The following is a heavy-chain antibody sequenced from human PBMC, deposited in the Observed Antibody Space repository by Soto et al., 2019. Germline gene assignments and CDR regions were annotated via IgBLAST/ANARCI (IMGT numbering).Heavy chain of an antibody. CDR2: IYYSGST. Sequence: TLSLTCTVSGGSISSYYWSWIRQPPGKGLEWIGYIYYSGSTNYNPSLKSRVTISVDTSKNQFSLKLSSVTAADTAVYYCARVKPPQQLSFAAYYYYGMDVWGQGTTVTVSS. CDR3: ARVKPPQQLSFAAYYYYGMDV. D-gene: IGHD6-13*01. V-gene: IGHV4-59*13. J-gene: IGHJ6*02. CDR1: GGSISSYY.